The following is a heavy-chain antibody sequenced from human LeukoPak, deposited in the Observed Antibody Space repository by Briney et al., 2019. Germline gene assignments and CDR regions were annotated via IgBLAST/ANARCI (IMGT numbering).Heavy chain of an antibody. CDR1: GYNFFNFW. D-gene: IGHD6-13*01. J-gene: IGHJ4*02. CDR2: IYPDDSDS. Sequence: GESLKISCQVSGYNFFNFWIGWVRQTPGKGLEWMAIIYPDDSDSRYSPSFQGQVTISVDESIMTAYLHWTRLRVSDTGLYDCARGRGVFHGYVNFDYWGQGTLVAVSS. V-gene: IGHV5-51*06. CDR3: ARGRGVFHGYVNFDY.